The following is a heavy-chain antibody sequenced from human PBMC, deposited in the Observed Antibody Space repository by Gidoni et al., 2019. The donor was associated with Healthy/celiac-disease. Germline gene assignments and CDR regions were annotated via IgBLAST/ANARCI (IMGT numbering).Heavy chain of an antibody. D-gene: IGHD2-2*01. CDR3: AKGGLTQPAFDY. J-gene: IGHJ4*02. CDR1: GFTFSSYA. V-gene: IGHV3-23*01. CDR2: ISGSGGST. Sequence: EVQLLESGGGLVQPGGSLRLSCAASGFTFSSYAMSWVRQGPGKGLEWVSAISGSGGSTYYADSVKGRFTKSRANTKNTLYLQMNSLRAEDTDVYYCAKGGLTQPAFDYWGQGTLVTVSS.